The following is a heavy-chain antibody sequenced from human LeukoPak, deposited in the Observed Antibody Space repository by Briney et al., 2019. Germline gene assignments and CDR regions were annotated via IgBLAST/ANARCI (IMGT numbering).Heavy chain of an antibody. J-gene: IGHJ5*02. CDR1: GFIFKTYA. Sequence: GGSLRLSCAASGFIFKTYAMHWVRQAPGKGLEWVGRIKSKTDGGTTDYAAPVKGRFTISRDDSKNTLYLQMNSLKTEDTAVYYCTTGLSGSWGQGTLVTVSS. CDR2: IKSKTDGGTT. V-gene: IGHV3-15*01. CDR3: TTGLSGS. D-gene: IGHD5/OR15-5a*01.